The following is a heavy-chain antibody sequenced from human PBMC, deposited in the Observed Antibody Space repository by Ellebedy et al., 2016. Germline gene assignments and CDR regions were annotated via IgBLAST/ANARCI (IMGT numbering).Heavy chain of an antibody. Sequence: GESLKISCAASGFTFSNAWMNWVRQAPGKGLEWVVRIKSKTDGGAADYAAPVKGRFTISRDDSKNTLYLQMNSLKTEDTAVYFCTTVYRYNYDSAWGQGTLVTVSS. CDR3: TTVYRYNYDSA. CDR1: GFTFSNAW. J-gene: IGHJ5*02. V-gene: IGHV3-15*01. D-gene: IGHD5-18*01. CDR2: IKSKTDGGAA.